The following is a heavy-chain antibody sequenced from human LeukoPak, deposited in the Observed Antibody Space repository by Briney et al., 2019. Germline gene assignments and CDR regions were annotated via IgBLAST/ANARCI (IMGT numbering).Heavy chain of an antibody. CDR2: IYSGGST. J-gene: IGHJ4*02. CDR3: ASEGYSPAGYFDY. V-gene: IGHV3-23*03. D-gene: IGHD5-18*01. Sequence: GGSLRLSCAVSGFTFSDYAMSWVRQAPGKGLEWVSVIYSGGSTYYADSVKGRFTISRDNSKNTLYLQMNSLRAEDTALYYCASEGYSPAGYFDYWGQGTLVTVSS. CDR1: GFTFSDYA.